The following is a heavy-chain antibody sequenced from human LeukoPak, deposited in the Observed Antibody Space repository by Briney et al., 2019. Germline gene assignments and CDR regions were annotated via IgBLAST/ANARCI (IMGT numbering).Heavy chain of an antibody. CDR1: GGSISSYY. CDR3: ARLSWWSGYSYAQPYYFDY. D-gene: IGHD5-18*01. Sequence: SETLSLTCTLSGGSISSYYWSWIRQPPGKGLEWIGYIYYSGSTNYNPSLKSRVTISVDTSKNQFSLKLSSVTAADTAVYYCARLSWWSGYSYAQPYYFDYWGQGTLVTVSS. CDR2: IYYSGST. V-gene: IGHV4-59*08. J-gene: IGHJ4*02.